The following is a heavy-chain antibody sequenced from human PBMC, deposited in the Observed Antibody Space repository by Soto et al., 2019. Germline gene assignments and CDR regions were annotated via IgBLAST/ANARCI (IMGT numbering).Heavy chain of an antibody. Sequence: SETLSLTCTVSGGSISRISYYWGWIRQPPGKGLEWIGSIHYSGTTYYNPSLKSRVTISEDTSKNQFSLKLTSVTAADTAVYYCVGGIFDYWAQGYLVTVSS. CDR3: VGGIFDY. CDR2: IHYSGTT. D-gene: IGHD6-13*01. CDR1: GGSISRISYY. V-gene: IGHV4-39*01. J-gene: IGHJ4*02.